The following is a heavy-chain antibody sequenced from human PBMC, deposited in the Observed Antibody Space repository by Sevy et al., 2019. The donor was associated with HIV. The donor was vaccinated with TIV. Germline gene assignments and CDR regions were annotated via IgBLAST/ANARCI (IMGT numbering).Heavy chain of an antibody. CDR2: IKHDGSET. CDR1: GFDFNNHW. V-gene: IGHV3-7*03. J-gene: IGHJ4*02. D-gene: IGHD3-9*01. Sequence: GGSLRLSCAASGFDFNNHWMSWVRQAPEKGLEWVANIKHDGSETYYVDSLEGRFTISRDNAKNSLSLQINDLRAEDTAMYYCAGLPTGLQSFNYLLSTYFDSWGQGTLVTVSS. CDR3: AGLPTGLQSFNYLLSTYFDS.